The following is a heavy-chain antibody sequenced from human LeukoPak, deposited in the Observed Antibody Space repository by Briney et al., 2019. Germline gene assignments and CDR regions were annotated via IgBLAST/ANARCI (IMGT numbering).Heavy chain of an antibody. CDR2: IYSSGTA. CDR3: ARLPAVRDDYNLVFGYFDY. V-gene: IGHV4-39*01. CDR1: RGSLSSTSDY. Sequence: LGTLSLTPTVSRGSLSSTSDYRGWTRHPPGEGLEWIVSIYSSGTAFSNPPLKSRVTISVDTSKNQFSLKLSSVTAADTAVYSSARLPAVRDDYNLVFGYFDYWGQGTLVTVSS. D-gene: IGHD5-24*01. J-gene: IGHJ4*02.